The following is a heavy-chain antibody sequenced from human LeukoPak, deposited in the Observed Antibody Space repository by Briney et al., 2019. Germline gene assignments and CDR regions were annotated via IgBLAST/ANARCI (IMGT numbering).Heavy chain of an antibody. D-gene: IGHD1-26*01. V-gene: IGHV4-39*01. CDR2: IYYSGST. CDR1: GGSISSSSYY. Sequence: PSETLSLTCTVSGGSISSSSYYWGWIRQPPGKGLEWIGSIYYSGSTYYNPSLKSRVTISVDTSKNQFSLKLSSVTAADTAVYYCARHIQGGSFHFDYWGQGTLVTVSS. CDR3: ARHIQGGSFHFDY. J-gene: IGHJ4*02.